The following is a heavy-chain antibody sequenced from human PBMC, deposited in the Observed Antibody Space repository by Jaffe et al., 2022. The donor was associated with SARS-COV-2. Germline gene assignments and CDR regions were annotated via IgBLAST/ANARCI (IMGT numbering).Heavy chain of an antibody. D-gene: IGHD2-8*01. J-gene: IGHJ5*02. Sequence: QLQLQESGPGLVKPSETLSLTCTVSGGSISSSSYYWGWIRQPPGKGLEWIGSIYYSGSTYYNPSLKSRVTISVDTSKNQFSLKLSSVTAADTAVYYCARQKDIVLMSGWFDPWGQGTLVTVSS. CDR3: ARQKDIVLMSGWFDP. CDR1: GGSISSSSYY. V-gene: IGHV4-39*01. CDR2: IYYSGST.